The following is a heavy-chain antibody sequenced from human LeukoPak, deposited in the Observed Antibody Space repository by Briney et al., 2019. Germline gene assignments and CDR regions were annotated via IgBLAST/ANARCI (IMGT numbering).Heavy chain of an antibody. V-gene: IGHV4-39*07. CDR1: GGSISSSSYY. Sequence: SETLSLTCTVSGGSISSSSYYWGWIRQPPGKGLEWIGSIYYSGSTYYNPSLKSRVTISVDTSKNQFSLKLSSVTAADTAVYYCARTYDFWSGYFPFDYWGQGTLVTVS. D-gene: IGHD3-3*01. J-gene: IGHJ4*02. CDR3: ARTYDFWSGYFPFDY. CDR2: IYYSGST.